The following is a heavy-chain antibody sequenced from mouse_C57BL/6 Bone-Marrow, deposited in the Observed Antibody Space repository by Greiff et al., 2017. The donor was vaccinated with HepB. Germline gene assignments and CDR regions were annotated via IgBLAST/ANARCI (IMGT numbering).Heavy chain of an antibody. CDR1: GYTFTSYG. Sequence: QVQLQQSGAELARPGASVKLFCKASGYTFTSYGISWVKQRTGQGLEWIGEIYPRSGNTYYNEKFKGKATLTADKSSSTAYMELRSLTSEYSAVYFCARAYGGGFAYWGQGTLVTVSA. CDR2: IYPRSGNT. D-gene: IGHD1-1*01. J-gene: IGHJ3*01. V-gene: IGHV1-81*01. CDR3: ARAYGGGFAY.